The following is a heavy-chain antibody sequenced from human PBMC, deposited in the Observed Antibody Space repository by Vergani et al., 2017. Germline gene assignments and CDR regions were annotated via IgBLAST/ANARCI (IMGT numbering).Heavy chain of an antibody. Sequence: EVQLLESGGGLVQPGGSLRLSCAASGFTFSSYAMSWVRQAPGKGLEWVSVIYSGGTIYYADSVKGRFTISRDNAKNSLYLQMNSLRAEDTAVYYCARDRGYDRDIWGQGTMVTVSS. D-gene: IGHD3-22*01. CDR1: GFTFSSYA. CDR3: ARDRGYDRDI. V-gene: IGHV3-23*03. CDR2: IYSGGTI. J-gene: IGHJ3*02.